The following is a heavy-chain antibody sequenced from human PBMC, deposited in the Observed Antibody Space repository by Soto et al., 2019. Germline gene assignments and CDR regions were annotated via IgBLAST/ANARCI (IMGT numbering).Heavy chain of an antibody. D-gene: IGHD3-10*01. CDR3: TLWFVESLRFDP. CDR2: IYSRGST. J-gene: IGHJ5*02. CDR1: GGSISSSTYY. Sequence: PSETLSLTCTVSGGSISSSTYYWGWIRQPPGKGLEWIGTIYSRGSTYYNPSLKSRVTISVGTSKNQLSLKLSSVTAADKAVYYCTLWFVESLRFDPLGQGTLLTVSS. V-gene: IGHV4-39*01.